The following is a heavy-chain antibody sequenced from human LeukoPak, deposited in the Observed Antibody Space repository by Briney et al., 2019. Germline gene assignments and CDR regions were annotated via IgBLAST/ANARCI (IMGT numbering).Heavy chain of an antibody. Sequence: GGSLRLSCAASGFTFNNAYMSWVRQAPGKGLEWVANIKQDGSEKYYVDSVKGRFTISRDNAKNSLYLQMNSLRAEDTAVYYCARDHSSSWYGSWLYWGQGTLVTVSS. D-gene: IGHD6-13*01. CDR2: IKQDGSEK. V-gene: IGHV3-7*04. CDR1: GFTFNNAY. CDR3: ARDHSSSWYGSWLY. J-gene: IGHJ4*02.